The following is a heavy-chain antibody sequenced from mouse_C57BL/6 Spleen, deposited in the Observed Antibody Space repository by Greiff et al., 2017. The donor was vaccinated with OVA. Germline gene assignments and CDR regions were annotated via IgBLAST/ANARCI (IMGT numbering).Heavy chain of an antibody. CDR1: GYTFTDYN. D-gene: IGHD2-3*01. J-gene: IGHJ2*01. CDR3: ASLYDGYAFDY. V-gene: IGHV1-22*01. Sequence: EVQLQQSGPELVKPGASVKMSCKASGYTFTDYNMHWVKQSHGKSLEWIGYINPNNGGTSYNQKFKGQATLTVNKSSSTAYMELRILTTEDSAVYYCASLYDGYAFDYWGQGTTRTVSS. CDR2: INPNNGGT.